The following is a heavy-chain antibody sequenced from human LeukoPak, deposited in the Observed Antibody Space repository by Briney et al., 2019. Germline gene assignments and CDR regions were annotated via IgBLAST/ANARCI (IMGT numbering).Heavy chain of an antibody. CDR3: VRIHRYCSGGACYVLDN. Sequence: SETLSLTCVVSGGSASGYYWGWIRQPPGRGLEWIGYVYYSGSTNYNPSFKSRITISVDTSRNQFSLQLSSVTAADTAVYYCVRIHRYCSGGACYVLDNWGQGTLVAVSS. J-gene: IGHJ4*02. CDR2: VYYSGST. D-gene: IGHD2-15*01. CDR1: GGSASGYY. V-gene: IGHV4-59*02.